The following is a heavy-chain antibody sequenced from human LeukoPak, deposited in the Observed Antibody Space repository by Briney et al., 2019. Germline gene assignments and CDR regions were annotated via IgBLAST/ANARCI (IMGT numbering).Heavy chain of an antibody. Sequence: PSETLSLTCTVSGYSISSRYYWGWIRQPPGKGLEWIGEINHSGSTNYNPSLKSRVTISVDTSKNQFSLKLSSVTAADTAVYYCARRNRLSAAGTGTPRAFDIWGQGTMVTVSS. D-gene: IGHD6-13*01. V-gene: IGHV4-38-2*02. CDR2: INHSGST. J-gene: IGHJ3*02. CDR3: ARRNRLSAAGTGTPRAFDI. CDR1: GYSISSRYY.